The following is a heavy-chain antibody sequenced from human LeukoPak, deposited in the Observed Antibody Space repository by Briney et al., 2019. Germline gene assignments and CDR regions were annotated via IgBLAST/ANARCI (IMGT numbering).Heavy chain of an antibody. D-gene: IGHD6-6*01. CDR1: GGTFSSYA. Sequence: ALVKVSCKASGGTFSSYAISWVRQAPGQGLEWMGGIIPIFGTANYAQKFQGRVTITADESTSTAYMELSSLRSEDTAVYYCARLPLRSIAVGYYGMDVWGQGTTVTVSS. CDR2: IIPIFGTA. J-gene: IGHJ6*02. V-gene: IGHV1-69*13. CDR3: ARLPLRSIAVGYYGMDV.